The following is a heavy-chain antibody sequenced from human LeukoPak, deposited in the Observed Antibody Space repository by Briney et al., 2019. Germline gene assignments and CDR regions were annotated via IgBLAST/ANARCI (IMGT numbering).Heavy chain of an antibody. V-gene: IGHV3-23*01. J-gene: IGHJ4*02. CDR2: ISISGGNT. CDR3: AKANVVATRAYEN. Sequence: GGSLRLSCAASGFTFSNYAMSWVRQAPGKGLEWVSAISISGGNTYYADSVKGRFTISGDNSKSTLYLQMNSLRGEDTAVYYCAKANVVATRAYENWGQGSLVTVSS. D-gene: IGHD5-12*01. CDR1: GFTFSNYA.